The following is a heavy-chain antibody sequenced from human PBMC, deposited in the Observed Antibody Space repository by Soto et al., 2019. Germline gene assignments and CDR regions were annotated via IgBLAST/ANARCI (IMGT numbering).Heavy chain of an antibody. CDR3: ARGHFRGRYALDI. CDR2: ISYSGGT. CDR1: GGSISPYY. J-gene: IGHJ3*02. D-gene: IGHD3-10*01. V-gene: IGHV4-59*01. Sequence: QVQLQESGPGLVKPSETLSLTCTVSGGSISPYYWSFIRQPPGKGLEWIAYISYSGGTSYNPSLMSRVAMSVDTSKNQFSVRLGAVTAADTAVYYCARGHFRGRYALDIWGQGTMVTVSS.